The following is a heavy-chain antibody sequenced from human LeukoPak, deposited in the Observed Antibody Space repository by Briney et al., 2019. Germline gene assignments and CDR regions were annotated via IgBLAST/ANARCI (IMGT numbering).Heavy chain of an antibody. CDR2: VSYDGSNK. D-gene: IGHD4-17*01. CDR1: GFTFSSYA. V-gene: IGHV3-30*04. CDR3: ARDRVDYGDSYYFDY. J-gene: IGHJ4*02. Sequence: GGSLRLSCAASGFTFSSYAMHWVRQAPGKGLEWVAVVSYDGSNKYYADSVKGRFTISRDNSKNTLYLQMNSLRAEDTAVYYCARDRVDYGDSYYFDYWGQGTLVTVSS.